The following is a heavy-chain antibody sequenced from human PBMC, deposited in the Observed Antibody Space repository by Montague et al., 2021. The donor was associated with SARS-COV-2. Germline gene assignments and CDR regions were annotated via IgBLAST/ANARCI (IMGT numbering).Heavy chain of an antibody. J-gene: IGHJ6*02. CDR2: ISYDGSNK. CDR3: ASSGGEGDYYYYYGMDV. CDR1: GFTFSSYA. V-gene: IGHV3-30-3*01. D-gene: IGHD3-10*01. Sequence: SLRLSCAASGFTFSSYAMHWVRQAPGKGLEWVAVISYDGSNKYYADSVKGRFTISRDNSKDTLYLQMNSLRAEDTAVYYCASSGGEGDYYYYYGMDVWGQGTTVTVSS.